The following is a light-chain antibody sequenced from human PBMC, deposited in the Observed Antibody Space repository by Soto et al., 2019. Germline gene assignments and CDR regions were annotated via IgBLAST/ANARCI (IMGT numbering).Light chain of an antibody. V-gene: IGKV1-12*01. Sequence: DIQMTQSPSTLSASVGDRVTITCRASQSISIWLAWYQQKPGKAPKILIYAASNLQSGVPSRFSGSGSGTDFTLTISSLQPEDFATYYCQQANTFPWTFGQGTKVDIK. CDR2: AAS. CDR1: QSISIW. J-gene: IGKJ1*01. CDR3: QQANTFPWT.